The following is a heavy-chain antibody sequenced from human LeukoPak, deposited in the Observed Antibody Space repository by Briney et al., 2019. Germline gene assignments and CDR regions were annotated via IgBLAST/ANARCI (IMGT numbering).Heavy chain of an antibody. CDR3: ARENGTMKLIGGEFYYYYYGMDV. CDR1: RYTFTGYY. Sequence: SVTVSFTASRYTFTGYYMHWVRQAPGQGLERIGWINPSSGGTYYAQKFQGRVTMTRDTSISTAYMELSRLRCEDTAVYYCARENGTMKLIGGEFYYYYYGMDVWGQGTTVTVSS. CDR2: INPSSGGT. D-gene: IGHD1/OR15-1a*01. J-gene: IGHJ6*02. V-gene: IGHV1-2*02.